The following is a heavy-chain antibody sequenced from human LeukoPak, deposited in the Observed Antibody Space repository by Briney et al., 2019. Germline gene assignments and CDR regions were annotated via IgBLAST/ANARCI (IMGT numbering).Heavy chain of an antibody. V-gene: IGHV1-2*04. J-gene: IGHJ4*02. D-gene: IGHD6-13*01. Sequence: GASVKVSCKASGYTFTGYYMHWVRQAPGQGLEWMGWINPNSGGTNYAQKFQGWVTMTRDTSISTAYMELSRLRSDDTAVYYCAREDSSSWYGFDYSGQGNLVTVSS. CDR2: INPNSGGT. CDR1: GYTFTGYY. CDR3: AREDSSSWYGFDY.